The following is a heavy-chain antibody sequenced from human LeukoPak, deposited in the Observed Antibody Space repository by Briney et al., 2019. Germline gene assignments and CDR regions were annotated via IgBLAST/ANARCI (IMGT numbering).Heavy chain of an antibody. CDR2: IYTSGST. CDR1: GGSISSYY. CDR3: ARRCTEGDSSLGWYFDL. V-gene: IGHV4-4*09. Sequence: PSETLSLTCTVSGGSISSYYWSWIRQPPGKGLEWIGYIYTSGSTNYNPSLKSRVTISVDTSKNQFSLKLSSVTVADTAVYYCARRCTEGDSSLGWYFDLWGRGTLVTVSS. J-gene: IGHJ2*01. D-gene: IGHD6-6*01.